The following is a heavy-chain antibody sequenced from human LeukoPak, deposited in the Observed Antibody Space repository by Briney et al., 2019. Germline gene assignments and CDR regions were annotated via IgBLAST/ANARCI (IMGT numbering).Heavy chain of an antibody. V-gene: IGHV4-39*07. CDR2: INHSGST. CDR1: GGSISSSGYY. CDR3: ARGYGYNIDY. D-gene: IGHD5-24*01. Sequence: SETLSLTCTVSGGSISSSGYYWSWIRQPPGKGLEWIGEINHSGSTNYNPSLKSRVTISVDTSKNQFSLKLSSVTAADTAVYYCARGYGYNIDYWGQGTLVTVSS. J-gene: IGHJ4*02.